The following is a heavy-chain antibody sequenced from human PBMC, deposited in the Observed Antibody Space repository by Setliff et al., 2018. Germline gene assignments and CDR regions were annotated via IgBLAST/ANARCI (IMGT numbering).Heavy chain of an antibody. Sequence: GASVKVSCKASGYAVTGYHIHWVRQAPGQGPEWMGWINPNTGGTNYAQKFQGRVTITWVTSISTAYMELSSLRSEDTAVYYCVRVTSGRLDFDYWGQGTPVTVSS. J-gene: IGHJ4*02. CDR3: VRVTSGRLDFDY. CDR2: INPNTGGT. V-gene: IGHV1-2*02. CDR1: GYAVTGYH. D-gene: IGHD6-19*01.